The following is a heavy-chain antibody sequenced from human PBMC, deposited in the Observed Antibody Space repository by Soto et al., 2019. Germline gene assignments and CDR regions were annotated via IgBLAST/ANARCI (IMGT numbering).Heavy chain of an antibody. V-gene: IGHV4-30-4*01. CDR1: GGSVTSDEDY. Sequence: PSETLSLTCTVSGGSVTSDEDYWTWIRQSPGKGLEWIGYISNSGSTGYNPSLKTRLSMSVDRSKNQFTLRLTSVTVADTAGYFCATESGSTYGYFDHWGQGTQVNVSS. D-gene: IGHD5-18*01. CDR2: ISNSGST. CDR3: ATESGSTYGYFDH. J-gene: IGHJ4*02.